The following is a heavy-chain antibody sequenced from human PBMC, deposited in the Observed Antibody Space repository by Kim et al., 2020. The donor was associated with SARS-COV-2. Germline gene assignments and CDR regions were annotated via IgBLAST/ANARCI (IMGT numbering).Heavy chain of an antibody. CDR1: GYTFTSYA. Sequence: ASVKVSCKASGYTFTSYAMHWVRQAPGQRLEWMGWINAGNGNTKYSQKFQGRVTITRDTSASTAYMELSSLRSEDTAVYYCARDPAVAGTGGVYYYYGMDVWGQGTTVTVSS. J-gene: IGHJ6*02. CDR2: INAGNGNT. CDR3: ARDPAVAGTGGVYYYYGMDV. V-gene: IGHV1-3*01. D-gene: IGHD6-19*01.